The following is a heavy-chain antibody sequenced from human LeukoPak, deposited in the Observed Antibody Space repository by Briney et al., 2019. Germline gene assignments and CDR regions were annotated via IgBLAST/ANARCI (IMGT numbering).Heavy chain of an antibody. J-gene: IGHJ4*02. CDR3: AKDEGYSYGYGIFDY. D-gene: IGHD5-18*01. V-gene: IGHV3-23*01. CDR2: ISGSGGST. CDR1: GFTFSSFA. Sequence: GGSLRLSCAPSGFTFSSFAMSWVREAPGKGLEWVSAISGSGGSTYYADSVKGRFTISRDNSKNTLYLQMNSLRAEDTAVYYCAKDEGYSYGYGIFDYWGQGTLVTVSS.